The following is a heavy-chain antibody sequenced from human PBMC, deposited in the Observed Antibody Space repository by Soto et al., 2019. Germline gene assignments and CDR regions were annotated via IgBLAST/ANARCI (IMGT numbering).Heavy chain of an antibody. Sequence: PGGSLRLSCAASGFTFSSYWMSWVRQAPGKWLEWVANIKQDGSEKYYVDSVKGRFTISRDNAKNSLYLQMNSLRAEDTAVYYCARDKGSSGYDYYYYYGMDVWGQGXTVTVYS. V-gene: IGHV3-7*01. CDR2: IKQDGSEK. J-gene: IGHJ6*02. CDR1: GFTFSSYW. CDR3: ARDKGSSGYDYYYYYGMDV. D-gene: IGHD3-22*01.